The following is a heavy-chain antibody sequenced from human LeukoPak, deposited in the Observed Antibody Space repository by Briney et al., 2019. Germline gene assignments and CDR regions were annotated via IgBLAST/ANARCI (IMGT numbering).Heavy chain of an antibody. CDR3: ARAIAVAPWYFDL. D-gene: IGHD6-19*01. V-gene: IGHV3-11*03. CDR1: GFTCSDYH. Sequence: GGSLRLSCAASGFTCSDYHMSWIRQAPGKGLEWISYIRSSGSDTNYADSVRGRFTISRDNAKNSLYLQMNSRRAEDTAVYYCARAIAVAPWYFDLWGRGTLVTVSS. J-gene: IGHJ2*01. CDR2: IRSSGSDT.